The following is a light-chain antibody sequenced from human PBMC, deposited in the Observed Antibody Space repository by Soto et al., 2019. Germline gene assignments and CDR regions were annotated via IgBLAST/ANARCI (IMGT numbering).Light chain of an antibody. CDR1: QSVSSSY. CDR2: GAS. CDR3: QQYGISPWT. V-gene: IGKV3-20*01. Sequence: EIVLTQSPGTLSLSPGERATLSWRASQSVSSSYLAWYQQKPGQAPRLLIYGASSRATGIPDRFSGSGSGTDFTLTISRLEPEDFAVYYCQQYGISPWTFGQGTKVEIK. J-gene: IGKJ1*01.